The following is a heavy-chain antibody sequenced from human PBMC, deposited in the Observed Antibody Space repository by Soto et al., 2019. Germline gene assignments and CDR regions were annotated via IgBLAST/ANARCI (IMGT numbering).Heavy chain of an antibody. V-gene: IGHV3-48*02. J-gene: IGHJ2*01. CDR1: GFTFSSYS. CDR3: ARGPEDGDDGFGFLDWPFDL. D-gene: IGHD3-3*01. CDR2: ISGSSSTK. Sequence: EVQMVESGGGLVQPGGSLRLSCVVSGFTFSSYSVNWVRRAPGKGLEWVAYISGSSSTKYYADSVKGRFTISRDNFKETLSLQMDSLRDEDTAAYYCARGPEDGDDGFGFLDWPFDLWGRGTPVTVSS.